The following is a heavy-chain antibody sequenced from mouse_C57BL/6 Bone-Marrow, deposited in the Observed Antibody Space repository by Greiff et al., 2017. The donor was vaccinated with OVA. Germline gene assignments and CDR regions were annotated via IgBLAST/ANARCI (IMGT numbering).Heavy chain of an antibody. CDR2: INPSTGGT. D-gene: IGHD1-1*01. CDR3: ARDYGSSTGFAY. CDR1: GYSFTGYY. Sequence: EVQGVESGPELVKPGASVKISCKASGYSFTGYYMNWVKQSPEKSLEWIGEINPSTGGTTYNQKFKAKATLTVDKSSSTAYMQLKSLTSEDSAVYYCARDYGSSTGFAYWGQGTLVTVSA. J-gene: IGHJ3*01. V-gene: IGHV1-42*01.